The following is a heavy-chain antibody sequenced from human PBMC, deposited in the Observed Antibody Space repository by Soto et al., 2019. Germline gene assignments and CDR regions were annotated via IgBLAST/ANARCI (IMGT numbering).Heavy chain of an antibody. D-gene: IGHD3-10*01. Sequence: SETLSLTCTVSGGSISSYYWSWIRQPPGKGLEWIGYIYYSGSTYYNPSLKSRVTISVDTSKNQFSLKLSSVTAADTGVYYCARGNYGPEYWGQGTLVTVSS. J-gene: IGHJ4*02. V-gene: IGHV4-59*08. CDR1: GGSISSYY. CDR2: IYYSGST. CDR3: ARGNYGPEY.